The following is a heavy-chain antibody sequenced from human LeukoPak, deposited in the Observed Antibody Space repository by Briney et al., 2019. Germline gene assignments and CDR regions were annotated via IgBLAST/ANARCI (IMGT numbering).Heavy chain of an antibody. CDR2: ISSSSSTI. D-gene: IGHD3-10*01. CDR3: AREVGSGSYLRFDA. J-gene: IGHJ5*02. Sequence: KPGGSLRLSCAASGFTFGDYYMNWIRQAPGKGLEWVSYISSSSSTIYYADSVKGRFTISRDNAKNSLYLQVNSLRAEDTAVYYCAREVGSGSYLRFDAWGQGTLVTVSS. CDR1: GFTFGDYY. V-gene: IGHV3-11*01.